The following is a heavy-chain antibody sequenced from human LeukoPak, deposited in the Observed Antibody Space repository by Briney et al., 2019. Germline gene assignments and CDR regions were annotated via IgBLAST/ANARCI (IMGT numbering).Heavy chain of an antibody. CDR3: ATHELKDAFDI. J-gene: IGHJ3*02. CDR1: GFTFSAYS. Sequence: GGSLRLSCAASGFTFSAYSMNWVRQAPGKGLEWVSYISSSSSTIYYADSVKGRFTISRDNAKNSLYLQMNSLRAEDTAVYYCATHELKDAFDIWGQGTMVTVSS. V-gene: IGHV3-48*01. D-gene: IGHD3-10*01. CDR2: ISSSSSTI.